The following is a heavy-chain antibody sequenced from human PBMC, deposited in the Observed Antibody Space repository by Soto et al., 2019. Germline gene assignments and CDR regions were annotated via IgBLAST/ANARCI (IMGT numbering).Heavy chain of an antibody. CDR1: GDSVPSNSAA. CDR2: TYYRSKWYN. V-gene: IGHV6-1*01. J-gene: IGHJ6*02. D-gene: IGHD6-13*01. Sequence: SQTLSLTCAISGDSVPSNSAAWNWIRQSPSRGLEWLGRTYYRSKWYNDYAVSVKSRITINPDTSKNQFSLQLNSVTPEDTAVYYCARDRAYSSTWPTRDYYYGMDVWGQGTTVTVSS. CDR3: ARDRAYSSTWPTRDYYYGMDV.